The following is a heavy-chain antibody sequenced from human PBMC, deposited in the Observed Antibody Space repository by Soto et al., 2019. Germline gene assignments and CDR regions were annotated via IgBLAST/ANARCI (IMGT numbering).Heavy chain of an antibody. Sequence: QVQLVQSGAEVRKPGSSVKVSCKASGGTFSRHASSWVRQAPGHGLEWMGGIIPIFGTANHAQKFQGRVTIIADESTSTVYMEFSSLRAEATAMYYCARGWGYDSNDYYYAYWGQGTLVIVSS. J-gene: IGHJ4*02. CDR1: GGTFSRHA. V-gene: IGHV1-69*01. D-gene: IGHD3-22*01. CDR2: IIPIFGTA. CDR3: ARGWGYDSNDYYYAY.